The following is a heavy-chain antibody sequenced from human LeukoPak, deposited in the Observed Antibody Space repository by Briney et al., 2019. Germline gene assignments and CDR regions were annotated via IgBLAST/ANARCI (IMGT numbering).Heavy chain of an antibody. D-gene: IGHD6-19*01. Sequence: SSETLSLTCTVSGGSISSYYWSWIRQPPGKGLEWIAYISYSGSTNYNPSLKSRVTISVDTSKNQFSLRLGSVTAADTAVYYCARALYSSGYEGYHYYMDVWGKGTTVTVSS. V-gene: IGHV4-59*01. J-gene: IGHJ6*03. CDR1: GGSISSYY. CDR2: ISYSGST. CDR3: ARALYSSGYEGYHYYMDV.